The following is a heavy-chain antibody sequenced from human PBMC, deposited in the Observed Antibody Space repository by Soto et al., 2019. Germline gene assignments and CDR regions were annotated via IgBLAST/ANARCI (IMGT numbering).Heavy chain of an antibody. J-gene: IGHJ4*02. V-gene: IGHV1-3*05. Sequence: QVQLVQSGAEEKKPGASVKVSCKASGYTFTTYAMHWVRQAPGQRLEWMGWINADNGNTKYSQKFQGRVTITRDTAASAAYMELSSLRSGDTAVYYCARLGLSGSYYFEREDYWGQGTLVSVSS. CDR3: ARLGLSGSYYFEREDY. CDR1: GYTFTTYA. CDR2: INADNGNT. D-gene: IGHD1-26*01.